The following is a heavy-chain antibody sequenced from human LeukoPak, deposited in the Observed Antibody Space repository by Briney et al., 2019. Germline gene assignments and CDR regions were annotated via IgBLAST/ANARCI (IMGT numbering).Heavy chain of an antibody. D-gene: IGHD2-15*01. Sequence: SETLSLTCAVYGESLNSYYWSWVRQPPGEGLEWIGEIYESGTTEYNPPLKSRVTISMVPSKQQFSLSLSSVTAADTAVYYCARGAWATRLGSWGLGTPVIVSS. V-gene: IGHV4-34*01. CDR3: ARGAWATRLGS. CDR2: IYESGTT. J-gene: IGHJ4*02. CDR1: GESLNSYY.